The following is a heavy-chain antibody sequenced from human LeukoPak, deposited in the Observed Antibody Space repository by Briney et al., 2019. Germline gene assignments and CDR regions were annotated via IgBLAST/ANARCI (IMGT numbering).Heavy chain of an antibody. V-gene: IGHV4-59*01. CDR1: GGSISSYY. J-gene: IGHJ4*02. CDR2: IYYSGST. D-gene: IGHD3-10*01. CDR3: ARGAGSASTRVDY. Sequence: SETLSLTCTVSGGSISSYYWSWVRQPPGKGLEWIGYIYYSGSTNYNPSLKSRVTISVDTSKNQFSLKLSSVTAADTAVYYCARGAGSASTRVDYWSQGILVTVSS.